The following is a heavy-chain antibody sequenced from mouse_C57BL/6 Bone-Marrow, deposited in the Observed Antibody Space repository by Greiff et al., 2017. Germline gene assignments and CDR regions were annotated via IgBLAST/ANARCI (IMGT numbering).Heavy chain of an antibody. CDR1: GYTFTRYD. CDR3: ARDYGSSYWYFDV. D-gene: IGHD1-1*01. Sequence: VKLMESGPELVKPGASVKLSCKASGYTFTRYDINWVKQRPGQGLEWIGWIYPRDGSTKYNEKFKGKATLTVDTSSSTAYMELHSLTSEDSAVYFCARDYGSSYWYFDVWGTGTTVTVSS. J-gene: IGHJ1*03. CDR2: IYPRDGST. V-gene: IGHV1-85*01.